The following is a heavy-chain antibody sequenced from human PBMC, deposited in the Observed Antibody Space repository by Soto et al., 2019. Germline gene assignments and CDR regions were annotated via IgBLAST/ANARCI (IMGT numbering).Heavy chain of an antibody. CDR3: ARNTLSAAGSDNYGLDV. J-gene: IGHJ6*02. CDR2: ISGSGFTI. V-gene: IGHV3-11*01. D-gene: IGHD6-13*01. CDR1: GFTFSDHY. Sequence: QVQLVESGGGLVKPGGSLRLSCAASGFTFSDHYMSWIRQAPGKGLAWVAYISGSGFTIYNAAPVKGRFTISRDNAKNSRYLQMDSLRAEDTAVYYCARNTLSAAGSDNYGLDVWGRGTTVAVSS.